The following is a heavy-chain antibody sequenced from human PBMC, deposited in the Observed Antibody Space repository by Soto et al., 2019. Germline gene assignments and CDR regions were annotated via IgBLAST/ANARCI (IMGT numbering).Heavy chain of an antibody. J-gene: IGHJ6*02. D-gene: IGHD5-12*01. CDR2: IWYDGSNK. V-gene: IGHV3-33*01. Sequence: QVQLVESGGGVVQPGRSLRLSCAASGFTFSSYGMHWVRQAPGKGLEWVAVIWYDGSNKYYADSVKGRFTISRDNSKNTLYLKMNSLRAEDTAVYYCEREMATIGHYYYGMDVWGQGTTVTVSS. CDR3: EREMATIGHYYYGMDV. CDR1: GFTFSSYG.